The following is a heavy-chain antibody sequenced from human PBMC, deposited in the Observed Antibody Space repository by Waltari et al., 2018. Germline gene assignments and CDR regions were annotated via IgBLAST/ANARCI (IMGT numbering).Heavy chain of an antibody. CDR3: ASLQSSIAAPRGFDY. J-gene: IGHJ4*02. CDR1: GYSISSGYY. CDR2: IYHSGST. Sequence: QVQLQESGPGLVKPSETLSLTCAVSGYSISSGYYRGWIRQPPGKGLEWIVSIYHSGSTYYNPSLKSRVTISVYTSKNQFSLKLSSVTAADTAVYYCASLQSSIAAPRGFDYWGQGTLVTVSS. V-gene: IGHV4-38-2*01. D-gene: IGHD6-6*01.